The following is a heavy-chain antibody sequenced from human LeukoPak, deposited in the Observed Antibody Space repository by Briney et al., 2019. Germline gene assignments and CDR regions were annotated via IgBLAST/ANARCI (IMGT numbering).Heavy chain of an antibody. D-gene: IGHD4-11*01. CDR1: GYTFRGNY. CDR2: IDANNGDT. J-gene: IGHJ4*02. V-gene: IGHV1-2*02. CDR3: ARDPSSVTLYFFDY. Sequence: ASVKISCKDSGYTFRGNYIHWVRQAPGQGLEWMGWIDANNGDTKSAQKFQGRVTMSRDTSISTAYMDLSSLSPDDAAVYYCARDPSSVTLYFFDYWGQGTLVTVSS.